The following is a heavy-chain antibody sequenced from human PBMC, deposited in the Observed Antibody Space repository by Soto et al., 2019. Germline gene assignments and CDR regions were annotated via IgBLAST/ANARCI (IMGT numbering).Heavy chain of an antibody. CDR1: GGSISSSSYY. J-gene: IGHJ4*02. V-gene: IGHV4-39*01. Sequence: LETLSLTCTVSGGSISSSSYYWGWIRQPPGKGLEWIGSIYYSGSTYYNPSLKSRVTISVDTSKNQFSLKLSSVTASDTAVYYCARHQRLTYYDFWSGYPPGPYSDYWGQGTLVTVS. CDR2: IYYSGST. CDR3: ARHQRLTYYDFWSGYPPGPYSDY. D-gene: IGHD3-3*01.